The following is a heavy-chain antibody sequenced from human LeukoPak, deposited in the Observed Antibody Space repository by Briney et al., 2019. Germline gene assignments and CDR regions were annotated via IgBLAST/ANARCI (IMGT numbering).Heavy chain of an antibody. V-gene: IGHV3-21*01. D-gene: IGHD6-19*01. CDR2: ISSSSSYI. CDR3: ARDQEQQWLVGDY. Sequence: GGSLRLSCAASGFTFSSYSMNWVRQAPGKELEWVSSISSSSSYIYYADSVKGRFTISRDNAKNSLYLQMNSLRAEDTAVYYCARDQEQQWLVGDYWGQGTLVTVSS. J-gene: IGHJ4*02. CDR1: GFTFSSYS.